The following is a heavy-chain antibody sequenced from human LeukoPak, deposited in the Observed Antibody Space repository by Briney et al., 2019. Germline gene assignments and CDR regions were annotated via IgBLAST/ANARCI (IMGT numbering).Heavy chain of an antibody. CDR3: ARDLSRVSSPAIWLTSYYGMDV. D-gene: IGHD5-18*01. J-gene: IGHJ6*02. Sequence: ASVKVSCEASGYTFTGYYMHWVRQAPGQGLEWMGWINPNSGGTNYAQKFQGRVTMTRDTSISTAYMELSRLRSDDTAVYYCARDLSRVSSPAIWLTSYYGMDVWGQGTTVTVSS. CDR1: GYTFTGYY. CDR2: INPNSGGT. V-gene: IGHV1-2*02.